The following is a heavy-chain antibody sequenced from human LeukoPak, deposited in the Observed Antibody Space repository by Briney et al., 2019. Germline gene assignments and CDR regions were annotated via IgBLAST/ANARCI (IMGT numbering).Heavy chain of an antibody. CDR3: ARERTLRKRHYYDSSGYYLVPLDY. D-gene: IGHD3-22*01. V-gene: IGHV3-48*03. CDR1: GLTLNIYE. J-gene: IGHJ4*02. CDR2: ISSSGRTI. Sequence: GESLTLSCTVSGLTLNIYETNWVRQAPGKGLEWVSYISSSGRTILYTDSVKGRFTISRDHDKNSLYLQMNSLRAEDTAVYYCARERTLRKRHYYDSSGYYLVPLDYWGQGTLVTVSS.